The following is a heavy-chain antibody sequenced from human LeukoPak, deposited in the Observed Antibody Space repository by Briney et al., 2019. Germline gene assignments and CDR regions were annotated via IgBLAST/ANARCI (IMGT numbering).Heavy chain of an antibody. V-gene: IGHV1-2*02. Sequence: GASVKVSCKASGYTFTGFYMHWVRQAPGQGLEWMGWINPKSGGTNYAQKFQGRVTMTRDTSTSTAYMELSSLRSEDTAVYYCATGLRYDSSGYHDYWGQGTLVTVSS. D-gene: IGHD3-22*01. J-gene: IGHJ4*02. CDR1: GYTFTGFY. CDR3: ATGLRYDSSGYHDY. CDR2: INPKSGGT.